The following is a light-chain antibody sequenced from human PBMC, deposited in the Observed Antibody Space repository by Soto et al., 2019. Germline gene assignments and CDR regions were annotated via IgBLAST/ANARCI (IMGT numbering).Light chain of an antibody. CDR1: ISDIARYNY. J-gene: IGLJ1*01. Sequence: QSSLNQPASVSGSPGQSITISCTGTISDIARYNYVSWYQHHPGKAPKLIIYEVIDRPSGVSNRFSGSKSGNTASPTISGLQTEDEADYYCSSHTTSSTLFYVFGTGTKVTVL. V-gene: IGLV2-14*01. CDR3: SSHTTSSTLFYV. CDR2: EVI.